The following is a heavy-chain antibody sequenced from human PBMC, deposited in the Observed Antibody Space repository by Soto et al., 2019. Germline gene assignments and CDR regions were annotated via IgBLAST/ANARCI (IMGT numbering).Heavy chain of an antibody. J-gene: IGHJ6*02. Sequence: QGQLVQSEAEGKKPAFWVKVSCKTSGVSLNTNGTDWERQAPGHGLEWMGGVSPPFRTSNYARKFQGRISITADASTGTVNMELSSLTSEDTAQYYCARVLYYGSGSYSPYGMDVWGQGTTVTVSS. CDR2: VSPPFRTS. V-gene: IGHV1-69*01. D-gene: IGHD3-10*01. CDR3: ARVLYYGSGSYSPYGMDV. CDR1: GVSLNTNG.